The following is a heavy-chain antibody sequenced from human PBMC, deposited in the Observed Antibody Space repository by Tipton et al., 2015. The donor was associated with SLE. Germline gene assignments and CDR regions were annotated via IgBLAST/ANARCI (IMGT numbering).Heavy chain of an antibody. J-gene: IGHJ6*02. D-gene: IGHD3-22*01. CDR1: GFKVGGTY. Sequence: GSLRLSCAASGFKVGGTYMGWVRQAPGKGLEWVSTIYGGGSTFHVGSVRGRFTISRDISGNAPSLQMNSLRVEDTAVYFCARVHNYYDSSGLYHYYGVDVWGQGTTVTVSS. CDR2: IYGGGST. V-gene: IGHV3-53*01. CDR3: ARVHNYYDSSGLYHYYGVDV.